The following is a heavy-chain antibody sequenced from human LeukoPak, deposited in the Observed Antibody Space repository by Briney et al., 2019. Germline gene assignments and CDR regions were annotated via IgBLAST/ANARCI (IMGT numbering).Heavy chain of an antibody. Sequence: SVKVSCKASGGTFSSYAISWVRQAPGQGLEWMGRIIPIFGIANYAQKFQGRVTIAADKSTSTAYMELSSLRSEDTAVYYCAREARYYDFWSGPNWFDPWGQGTLVTVSS. D-gene: IGHD3-3*01. CDR3: AREARYYDFWSGPNWFDP. CDR2: IIPIFGIA. CDR1: GGTFSSYA. J-gene: IGHJ5*02. V-gene: IGHV1-69*04.